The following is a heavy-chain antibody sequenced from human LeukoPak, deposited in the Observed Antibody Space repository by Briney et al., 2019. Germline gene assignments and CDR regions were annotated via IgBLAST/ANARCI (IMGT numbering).Heavy chain of an antibody. V-gene: IGHV3-7*03. Sequence: GGSLRLSCAASGFTFSTHWMSWVRQAPGKGLEWVANIKEDGSEKYYVDSVKGRFTISRDNAKNSLYLQMNSLRAEDTAVYYCARRGGILNGYYDYWGQGTLVTVSS. J-gene: IGHJ4*02. CDR3: ARRGGILNGYYDY. CDR2: IKEDGSEK. D-gene: IGHD3-9*01. CDR1: GFTFSTHW.